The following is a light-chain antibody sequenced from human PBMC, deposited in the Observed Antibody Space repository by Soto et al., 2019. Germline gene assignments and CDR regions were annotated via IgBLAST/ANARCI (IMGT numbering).Light chain of an antibody. Sequence: DIQMTQSPSTLSASVGDRVTTTCRASQTISSWLAWYQQKPGKAPKLLIYKASSLESGVPSRFSGSGSGTEFTLTISSLQPDDFATYYCQQYNIYPYTFGQGTKLEIK. V-gene: IGKV1-5*03. J-gene: IGKJ2*01. CDR1: QTISSW. CDR3: QQYNIYPYT. CDR2: KAS.